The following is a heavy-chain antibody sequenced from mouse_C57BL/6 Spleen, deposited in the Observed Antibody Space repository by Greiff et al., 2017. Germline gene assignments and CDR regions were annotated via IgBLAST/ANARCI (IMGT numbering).Heavy chain of an antibody. D-gene: IGHD2-1*01. Sequence: QVQLKQPGAELVKPGASVKMSCKASGYTFTSYWITWVKQRPGQGLEWIGDIYPGSGSTNYNEKFKSKATLTVDTSSSTAYMQLSSLTSEDSAVYYCARRREFYYGNYDYFDYWGQGTTLTVSS. CDR2: IYPGSGST. CDR1: GYTFTSYW. V-gene: IGHV1-55*01. J-gene: IGHJ2*01. CDR3: ARRREFYYGNYDYFDY.